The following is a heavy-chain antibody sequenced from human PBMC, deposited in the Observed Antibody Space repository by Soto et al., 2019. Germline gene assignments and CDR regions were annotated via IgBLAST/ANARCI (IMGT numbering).Heavy chain of an antibody. V-gene: IGHV5-10-1*01. Sequence: GESLKISCKGSGYNFTSYWISWVRQMPGKGLEWMGRIDPSDAYTNYSPSFQGHVTISADKSISTAYLQWSSLKASDTAMYYGARLTYYESSGDYWGQGTLVTVSS. D-gene: IGHD3-22*01. CDR3: ARLTYYESSGDY. J-gene: IGHJ4*02. CDR1: GYNFTSYW. CDR2: IDPSDAYT.